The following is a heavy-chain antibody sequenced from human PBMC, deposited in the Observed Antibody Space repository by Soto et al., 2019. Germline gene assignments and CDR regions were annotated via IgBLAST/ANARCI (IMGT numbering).Heavy chain of an antibody. V-gene: IGHV4-39*01. D-gene: IGHD2-15*01. Sequence: ETLSLTCTVSGGSISSSSYYWGWIRQPPGKGLEWIGSIYYSGSTYYNPSLKSRATISVDTSKNQFSLKLSSVTAADTAVYYCARTFVLTDAFDIWGQGTMVTVSS. CDR1: GGSISSSSYY. CDR2: IYYSGST. CDR3: ARTFVLTDAFDI. J-gene: IGHJ3*02.